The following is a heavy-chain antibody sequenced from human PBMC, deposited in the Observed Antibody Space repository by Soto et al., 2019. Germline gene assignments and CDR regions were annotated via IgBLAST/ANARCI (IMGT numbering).Heavy chain of an antibody. CDR1: GYTFTSYY. J-gene: IGHJ4*02. Sequence: GASVKVSCKASGYTFTSYYMHWVRQAPGQGLEWMGILNPSGGSTTYAQKFQGRVTMTRDTSTSTVYMELSSLRSEDTAVYYCARDYYDISSYYLYPIYWGQGTLVTVSS. CDR2: LNPSGGST. CDR3: ARDYYDISSYYLYPIY. V-gene: IGHV1-46*01. D-gene: IGHD3-22*01.